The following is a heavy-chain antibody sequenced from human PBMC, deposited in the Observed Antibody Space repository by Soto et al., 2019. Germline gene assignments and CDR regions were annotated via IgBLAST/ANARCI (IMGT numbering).Heavy chain of an antibody. CDR3: ARLFSVAGEEADYYYYGMDV. CDR1: GYSFTSYW. CDR2: IDPSDSYT. J-gene: IGHJ6*02. V-gene: IGHV5-10-1*01. Sequence: PGESLKISCKCSGYSFTSYWISWVRQMPGKGLEWMGRIDPSDSYTNYSPSFQGHVTISADKSISTAYLQWSSLKASDTAMYYCARLFSVAGEEADYYYYGMDVWGQGTTVTVSS. D-gene: IGHD6-19*01.